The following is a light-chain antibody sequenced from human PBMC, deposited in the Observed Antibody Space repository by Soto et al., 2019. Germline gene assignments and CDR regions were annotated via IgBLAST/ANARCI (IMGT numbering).Light chain of an antibody. Sequence: VLTQSPGTLSLSPGEIATLSCRTSQSVPGNYLAWYQQKPGQSPRLVMSGASKRATGVPDRFSGSGSGTDFTFTISRLEPEDFAIYYCQHSGPALWTFGQGTKVELK. CDR3: QHSGPALWT. CDR1: QSVPGNY. J-gene: IGKJ1*01. V-gene: IGKV3-20*01. CDR2: GAS.